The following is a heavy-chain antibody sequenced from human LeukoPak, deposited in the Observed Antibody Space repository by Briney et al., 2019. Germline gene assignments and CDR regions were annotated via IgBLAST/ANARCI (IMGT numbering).Heavy chain of an antibody. CDR1: GYDFSRYD. D-gene: IGHD2-8*01. CDR3: ARDNDFDY. Sequence: ASVMVSCKASGYDFSRYDINWVRLAPGQGLEWMGWMNPNNGDTDYAQNFQGRVTMTRDTSMSTAYMELSSLRSEDTAVYYCARDNDFDYWGQGTLVTVSS. V-gene: IGHV1-8*01. J-gene: IGHJ4*02. CDR2: MNPNNGDT.